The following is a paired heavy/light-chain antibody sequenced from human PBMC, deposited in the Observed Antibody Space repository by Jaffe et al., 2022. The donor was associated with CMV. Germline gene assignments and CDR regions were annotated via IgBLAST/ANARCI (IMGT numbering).Heavy chain of an antibody. J-gene: IGHJ6*02. D-gene: IGHD3-22*01. V-gene: IGHV3-21*01. CDR3: ARDGDDSSGGVYYYYGMDV. CDR2: INSGSSYI. CDR1: GFTFRTYS. Sequence: EVQLVESGGGLVKPGGSLRLSCAASGFTFRTYSMNWVRQAPGKGLEWVSSINSGSSYIYYADSVKGRFTISRDNAKNSLYLQMNSLRAEDTAVYYCARDGDDSSGGVYYYYGMDVWGQGTTVTVSS.
Light chain of an antibody. J-gene: IGLJ3*02. Sequence: QSVLTQPPSASGTPGQRVTISCSGSSSNIGSNYVYWYQQLPGTAPKLLIYRNNQRPSGVPDRFSGSKSGTSASLAISGLRSEDEADYYCAAWDDSLSGPGVFGGGTKLTVL. CDR2: RNN. CDR3: AAWDDSLSGPGV. V-gene: IGLV1-47*01. CDR1: SSNIGSNY.